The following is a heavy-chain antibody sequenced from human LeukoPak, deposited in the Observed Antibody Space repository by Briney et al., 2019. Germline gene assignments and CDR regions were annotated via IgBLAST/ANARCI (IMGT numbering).Heavy chain of an antibody. D-gene: IGHD1-26*01. CDR1: GFTFSRYD. Sequence: GGSLRLSCAASGFTFSRYDMSWVRQAPGKGLEWVSAISGSGGSTYYADSVKGRFTISRDNSKNTLYLQMNSLRAEDTAVYYCAKETSRIGGSMASFDYWGQGTLVTVSS. CDR2: ISGSGGST. CDR3: AKETSRIGGSMASFDY. J-gene: IGHJ4*02. V-gene: IGHV3-23*01.